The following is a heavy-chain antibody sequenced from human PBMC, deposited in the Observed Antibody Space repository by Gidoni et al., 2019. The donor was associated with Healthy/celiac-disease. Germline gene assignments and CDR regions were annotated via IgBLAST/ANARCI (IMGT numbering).Heavy chain of an antibody. D-gene: IGHD3-10*01. J-gene: IGHJ4*02. CDR1: GYTFTGYY. CDR2: INHNSGST. CDR3: ARGPYGSGSQYFDY. Sequence: QVQLVQSGAEAKKPGASVKVSCKASGYTFTGYYMHWVRQAPGQGLGWMGWINHNSGSTNYAQKFQGRVTMTRDTSISTAYMELSRLRSDDTAVYYCARGPYGSGSQYFDYWGQGTLVTVSS. V-gene: IGHV1-2*02.